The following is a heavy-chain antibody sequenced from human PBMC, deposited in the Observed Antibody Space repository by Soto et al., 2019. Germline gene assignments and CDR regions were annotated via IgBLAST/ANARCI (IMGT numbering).Heavy chain of an antibody. V-gene: IGHV1-2*04. J-gene: IGHJ6*02. CDR2: INPNSGGT. CDR1: GYTFIGYY. D-gene: IGHD3-10*01. Sequence: ASVKVSCKASGYTFIGYYIHWVRQAPGQGLEWMGWINPNSGGTNYAQRFQGWVTMARDRSISTAYMELSRLKSDDTAVYYCARVGGGLASLGYYGMDVWGQGTTVTVSS. CDR3: ARVGGGLASLGYYGMDV.